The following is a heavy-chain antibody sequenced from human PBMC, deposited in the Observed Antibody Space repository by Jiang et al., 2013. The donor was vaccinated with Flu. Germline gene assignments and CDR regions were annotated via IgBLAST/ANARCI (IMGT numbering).Heavy chain of an antibody. CDR3: ARGGEGGGRFYFSDI. CDR2: IFQSGST. D-gene: IGHD2/OR15-2a*01. J-gene: IGHJ3*02. CDR1: GYSISSGSY. V-gene: IGHV4-38-2*01. Sequence: GLVKPSETLSLTCVVSGYSISSGSYWGWMRQPPGKGLEWIGSIFQSGSTYYNPSLKSRVTISVDTSKKQFSLKLSSVTAADTAVYYCARGGEGGGRFYFSDIWGQGTMVTVSS.